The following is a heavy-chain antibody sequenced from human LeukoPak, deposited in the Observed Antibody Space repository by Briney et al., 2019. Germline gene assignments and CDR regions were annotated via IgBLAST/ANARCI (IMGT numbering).Heavy chain of an antibody. CDR3: AKASYSNYEEIDY. CDR2: IYYSGST. V-gene: IGHV4-59*01. J-gene: IGHJ4*02. CDR1: GGSISTYY. D-gene: IGHD4-11*01. Sequence: PSETLSLTCTVSGGSISTYYWSWIRQPPGKGLEWIGYIYYSGSTNYNPSLKSRVTISVDTSKNQFSLKLSSVTAADTAVYYCAKASYSNYEEIDYWGQGTLVTVSS.